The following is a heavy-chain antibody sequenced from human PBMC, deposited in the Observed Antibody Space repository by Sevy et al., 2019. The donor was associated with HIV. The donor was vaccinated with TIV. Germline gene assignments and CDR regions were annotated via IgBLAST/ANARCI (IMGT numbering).Heavy chain of an antibody. J-gene: IGHJ4*02. CDR1: GFTFSDHY. V-gene: IGHV3-72*01. CDR2: TRNKADGYTT. CDR3: STHAGIAAAGRVFDY. Sequence: GGSLRLSCAASGFTFSDHYMEWVRQAPGKGLEWVGRTRNKADGYTTEYAASVKGRFTISRDDSENSLYLKMNSLKTEDTAVDYCSTHAGIAAAGRVFDYWGQGALVTVSS. D-gene: IGHD6-13*01.